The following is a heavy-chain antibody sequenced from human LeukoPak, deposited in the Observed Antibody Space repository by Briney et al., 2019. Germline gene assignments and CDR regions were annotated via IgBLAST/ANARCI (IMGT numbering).Heavy chain of an antibody. Sequence: GGSLRLSCAASGFTFSSYGMHWVRQAPGKGLEWVAVISYDGSNKYYADSVKGRFTISRDNSKNTLYLQMNSLRAEDTAVYYRSKGPWEHHNLCFWGQGT. V-gene: IGHV3-30*18. CDR1: GFTFSSYG. CDR3: SKGPWEHHNLCF. D-gene: IGHD1-26*01. CDR2: ISYDGSNK. J-gene: IGHJ4*02.